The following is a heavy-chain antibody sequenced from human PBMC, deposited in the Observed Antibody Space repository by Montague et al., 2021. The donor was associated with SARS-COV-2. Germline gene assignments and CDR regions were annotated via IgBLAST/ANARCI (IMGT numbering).Heavy chain of an antibody. J-gene: IGHJ3*02. CDR2: INYGENN. CDR3: ARPKHDNSPDRAFGI. Sequence: SETLSLTCTVSGGSISSNSNYWSWLRPSPGKGLKWIGSINYGENNNYNPSLQSRLTISVDTSKNPFSLRLMSVTAADASVCYCARPKHDNSPDRAFGIWGQGTMVTVSS. D-gene: IGHD3-22*01. V-gene: IGHV4-39*01. CDR1: GGSISSNSNY.